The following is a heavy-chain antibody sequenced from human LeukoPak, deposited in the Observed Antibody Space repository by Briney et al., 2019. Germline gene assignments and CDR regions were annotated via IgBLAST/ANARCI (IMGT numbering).Heavy chain of an antibody. CDR2: INHSGST. J-gene: IGHJ4*02. CDR1: GGSFSGYY. D-gene: IGHD2-21*01. Sequence: PSETLSLTCAVYGGSFSGYYWSWNRQPPGKGLEWIGEINHSGSTNYTPSRKSRDTISVDTSKNQFSLKLSSVTAADTAVYYCARGMASLLWWSYYFDYWGQGTLVTVSS. CDR3: ARGMASLLWWSYYFDY. V-gene: IGHV4-34*01.